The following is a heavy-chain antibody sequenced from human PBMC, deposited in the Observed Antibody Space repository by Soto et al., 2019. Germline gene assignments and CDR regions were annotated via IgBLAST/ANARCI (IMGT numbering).Heavy chain of an antibody. CDR2: ISIYYGNT. CDR3: AILPSEKYEYDF. V-gene: IGHV1-18*01. J-gene: IGHJ4*02. CDR1: GYTFTDYG. Sequence: QVQLVQSGAEVKKPGASVKVSCKGSGYTFTDYGILWLRQAPGQGLEWMGWISIYYGNTDYSQKFQGRVTMTRDISTTTAYMELTSLRSDDTAVYYCAILPSEKYEYDFWSQGTPVTVSS. D-gene: IGHD2-15*01.